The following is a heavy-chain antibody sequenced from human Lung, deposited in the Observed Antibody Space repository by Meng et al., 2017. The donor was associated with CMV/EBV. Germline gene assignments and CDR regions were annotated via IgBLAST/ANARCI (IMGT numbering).Heavy chain of an antibody. D-gene: IGHD2-2*01. Sequence: SVXVSXXASGYTFTGYYMHWVRQAPGQGPEWMGWINPNSGGTNYAQKFQGRVTMTRDTSISTAYMELSRLRSDDTAVYYCARACSSTSCYPYYYYYCGMDVWGQGXTVTVSS. CDR2: INPNSGGT. CDR1: GYTFTGYY. J-gene: IGHJ6*01. CDR3: ARACSSTSCYPYYYYYCGMDV. V-gene: IGHV1-2*02.